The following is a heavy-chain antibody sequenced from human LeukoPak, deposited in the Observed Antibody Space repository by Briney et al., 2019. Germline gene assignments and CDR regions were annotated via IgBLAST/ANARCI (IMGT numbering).Heavy chain of an antibody. Sequence: ASVKVSCKASGYTFTSDGISWVRQAPGQGLEWMGWISAYNGNTNYAQKLQGRVTMPTGTSTSTAYMELRSLRSDDTAVYYCARGMFCGGDCYGDDYWGQGTLVTVSS. J-gene: IGHJ4*02. CDR1: GYTFTSDG. CDR2: ISAYNGNT. V-gene: IGHV1-18*01. CDR3: ARGMFCGGDCYGDDY. D-gene: IGHD2-21*01.